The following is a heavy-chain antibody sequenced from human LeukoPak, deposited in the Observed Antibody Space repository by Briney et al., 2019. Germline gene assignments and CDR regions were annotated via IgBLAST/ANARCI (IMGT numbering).Heavy chain of an antibody. CDR2: IYHSGST. V-gene: IGHV4-30-2*01. D-gene: IGHD3-10*01. CDR1: GGSISSGGYS. J-gene: IGHJ4*02. CDR3: AGMVRGVISMAFDN. Sequence: SQTLSLTCAVSGGSISSGGYSWSWIRQPPGKGLEWIGYIYHSGSTYYNPSLKSRVTISVDRSKNQFSLKLSSVTAADTAVYYCAGMVRGVISMAFDNWGQGTLVTVSS.